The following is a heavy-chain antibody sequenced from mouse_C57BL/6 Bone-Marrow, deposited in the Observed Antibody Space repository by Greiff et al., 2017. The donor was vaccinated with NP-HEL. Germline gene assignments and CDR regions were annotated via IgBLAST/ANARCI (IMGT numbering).Heavy chain of an antibody. D-gene: IGHD4-1*02. CDR3: ARSQLGPFDY. J-gene: IGHJ2*01. Sequence: VQLVESGPELVKPGASVKISCKASGYAFSSSWMNWVKQRPGKGLVWIGRIYPGDGDTNYNGKFKGKATLTADKSSSPAYMQLSSLTSEDSAVYFCARSQLGPFDYWGQGTTLTVSS. CDR1: GYAFSSSW. CDR2: IYPGDGDT. V-gene: IGHV1-82*01.